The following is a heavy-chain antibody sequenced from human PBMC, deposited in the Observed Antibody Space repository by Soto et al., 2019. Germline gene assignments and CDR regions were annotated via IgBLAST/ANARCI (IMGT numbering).Heavy chain of an antibody. CDR1: GFTLNNFA. CDR2: ITASADNM. CDR3: AKTFYHGYSRAFDV. Sequence: GGSLRLSCAASGFTLNNFAMSWVRQAPGKGLEWVSGITASADNMFYADSVKGRFTISSDSSKNTLTLQMNGLRAEDTAIYYCAKTFYHGYSRAFDVWGQGTMVTVSS. J-gene: IGHJ3*01. V-gene: IGHV3-23*01. D-gene: IGHD3-10*01.